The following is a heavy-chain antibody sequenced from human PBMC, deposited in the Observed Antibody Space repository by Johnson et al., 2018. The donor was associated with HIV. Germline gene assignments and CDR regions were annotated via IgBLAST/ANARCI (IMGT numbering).Heavy chain of an antibody. Sequence: VQLVESGGGLVQPGGSLRLSCTASEFTFDDYGMSWVRQGPGKGLEWVSGINWSGGSTGYAGSVQGRFTISRDNAKKSLYLQMDSLRAEDTALYYCARDPRSWYDDAFDIWGQGTMVTVSS. CDR1: EFTFDDYG. D-gene: IGHD6-13*01. CDR2: INWSGGST. CDR3: ARDPRSWYDDAFDI. J-gene: IGHJ3*02. V-gene: IGHV3-20*04.